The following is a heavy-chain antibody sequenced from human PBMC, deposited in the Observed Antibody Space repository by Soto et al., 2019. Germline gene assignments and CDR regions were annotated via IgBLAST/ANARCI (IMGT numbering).Heavy chain of an antibody. J-gene: IGHJ3*01. CDR3: ATWHEREHAYDV. Sequence: EVQLVESGGGSVQPGGSLRLSCAASGFSFRDYDMHWVRQRTGKGLEWVSGLGAADDPYYVRSVKGRFSVSRDNAQSSLYLQMNGLRPDDTAVYYCATWHEREHAYDVWGQGTTVTVSS. V-gene: IGHV3-13*05. CDR2: LGAADDP. CDR1: GFSFRDYD. D-gene: IGHD1-1*01.